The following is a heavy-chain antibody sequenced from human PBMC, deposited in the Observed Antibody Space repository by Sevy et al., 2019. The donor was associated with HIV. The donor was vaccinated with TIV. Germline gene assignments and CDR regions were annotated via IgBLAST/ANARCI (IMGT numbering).Heavy chain of an antibody. CDR2: ISYDEAHK. Sequence: GGSLRLSCVTSGFTFRTSGMHWVRQSPGKGLEWVAVISYDEAHKNYADSVKGRFSISNDNSKNTLYLQMSSLRTEDTAVYYCAKDYSAGITMVRGAYRARGDYFDYWGQGTQVTVSS. CDR1: GFTFRTSG. D-gene: IGHD3-10*01. CDR3: AKDYSAGITMVRGAYRARGDYFDY. V-gene: IGHV3-30*18. J-gene: IGHJ4*02.